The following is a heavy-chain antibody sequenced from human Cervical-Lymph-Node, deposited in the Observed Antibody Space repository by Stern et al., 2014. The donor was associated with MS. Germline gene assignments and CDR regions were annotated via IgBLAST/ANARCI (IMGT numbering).Heavy chain of an antibody. CDR2: IYPVDSAT. Sequence: EVQLVQSGAEVKKPGASVKVSCKASGYSFTSYWIGWVRQMPGKGLEWMGIIYPVDSATRYSPSFQGQVTISADKSISTAYLQWSSLKASDTAMYYCARRESSGWLRRGFDYWGQGTLVTVSS. D-gene: IGHD6-19*01. CDR1: GYSFTSYW. V-gene: IGHV5-51*01. CDR3: ARRESSGWLRRGFDY. J-gene: IGHJ4*02.